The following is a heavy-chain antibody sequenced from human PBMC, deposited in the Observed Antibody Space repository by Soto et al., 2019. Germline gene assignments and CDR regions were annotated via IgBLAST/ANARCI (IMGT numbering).Heavy chain of an antibody. Sequence: GASVKVSCEASGGSFSSYAISWVRQAPGQGLEWMGGIIPIFGTANYAQKFQGRVTITADESTSTAYMELSSLRSEDTAVYYCASPYYYDSSGYPFDYWGQGTLVTVSS. CDR2: IIPIFGTA. CDR1: GGSFSSYA. V-gene: IGHV1-69*13. D-gene: IGHD3-22*01. CDR3: ASPYYYDSSGYPFDY. J-gene: IGHJ4*02.